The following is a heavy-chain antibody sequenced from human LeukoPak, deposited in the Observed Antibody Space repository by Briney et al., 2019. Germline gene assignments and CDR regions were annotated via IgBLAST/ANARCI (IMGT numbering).Heavy chain of an antibody. Sequence: ASVKVSCKVSGYTLTKLSMHWVRQAPGKGLEWMGGFDPEDGETIYAQKFQGRVTMTEDTSTDTAYMELSSLRSEDTAVYYCARTPLTGYYVDAFDIWGQGTMVTVSS. J-gene: IGHJ3*02. V-gene: IGHV1-24*01. CDR3: ARTPLTGYYVDAFDI. CDR1: GYTLTKLS. CDR2: FDPEDGET. D-gene: IGHD3-9*01.